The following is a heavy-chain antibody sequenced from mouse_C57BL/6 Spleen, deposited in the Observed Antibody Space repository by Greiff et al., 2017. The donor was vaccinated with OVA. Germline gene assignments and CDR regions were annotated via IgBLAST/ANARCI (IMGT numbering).Heavy chain of an antibody. Sequence: QVQLKQSGPGLVAPSQSLSITCTVSGFSLTSYGVHWVRQPPGKGLEWLVVIWSDGSTTYNSALNSRLSISKDNSKSQVFLKMNSLQTDDTAMYYCARHDEDYDYAMEYWGQGTSVTVSS. CDR1: GFSLTSYG. D-gene: IGHD2-4*01. CDR2: IWSDGST. J-gene: IGHJ4*01. CDR3: ARHDEDYDYAMEY. V-gene: IGHV2-6-1*01.